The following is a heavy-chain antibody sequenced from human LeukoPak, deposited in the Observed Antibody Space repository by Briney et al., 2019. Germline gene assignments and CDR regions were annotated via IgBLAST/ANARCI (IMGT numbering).Heavy chain of an antibody. J-gene: IGHJ4*02. CDR1: GVTFSSFA. CDR2: IIPIFGTA. Sequence: SVKLSCEASGVTFSSFAISWVRQAPGQGLEWMGRIIPIFGTANYAQKFQGRVTITADESTSTAYMELSSLRSEDTAVYYCASLTTSYDILTGYPYYFDYWGQGTLVTVSS. V-gene: IGHV1-69*13. CDR3: ASLTTSYDILTGYPYYFDY. D-gene: IGHD3-9*01.